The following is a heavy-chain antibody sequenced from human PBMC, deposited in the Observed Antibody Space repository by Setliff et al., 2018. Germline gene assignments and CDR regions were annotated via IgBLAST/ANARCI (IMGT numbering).Heavy chain of an antibody. CDR1: GDSFSNYA. J-gene: IGHJ5*02. V-gene: IGHV1-69*05. CDR2: IIPMFGTP. Sequence: SVKVSCKASGDSFSNYAISWVRQAPGQGLEWMGGIIPMFGTPAYTQKFQDRVTITTDESTSTAYMELNSLTSEDTAVYYCARSPAVLGIVYLDPWGQGARVTVS. D-gene: IGHD2-15*01. CDR3: ARSPAVLGIVYLDP.